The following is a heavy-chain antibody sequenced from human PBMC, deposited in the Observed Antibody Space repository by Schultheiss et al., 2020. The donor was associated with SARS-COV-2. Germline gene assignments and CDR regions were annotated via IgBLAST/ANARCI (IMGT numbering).Heavy chain of an antibody. V-gene: IGHV3-30*03. Sequence: SLKISCAACGFTFSRYGMHWVRQAPGKGPEWVAVISYDGSNKYYADSVKGRFTISRDNSKNTLYLQMNSLRAEDTAVYYCAREYFEDNHKKQIDYWGQGTLVTVSS. CDR3: AREYFEDNHKKQIDY. D-gene: IGHD3-9*01. CDR1: GFTFSRYG. J-gene: IGHJ4*02. CDR2: ISYDGSNK.